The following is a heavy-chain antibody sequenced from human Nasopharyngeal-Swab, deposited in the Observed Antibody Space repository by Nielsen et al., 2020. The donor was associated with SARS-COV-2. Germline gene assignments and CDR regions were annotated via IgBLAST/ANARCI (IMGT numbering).Heavy chain of an antibody. Sequence: WVRQAPGQGLEWMGIINPSGGSTSYAQKFQGRVTMTRDTSISTAYMELSRLRSDDTAVYYCARVGPSGYYYGMDVWGQGTTVTVSS. CDR2: INPSGGST. V-gene: IGHV1-46*01. CDR3: ARVGPSGYYYGMDV. D-gene: IGHD6-25*01. J-gene: IGHJ6*02.